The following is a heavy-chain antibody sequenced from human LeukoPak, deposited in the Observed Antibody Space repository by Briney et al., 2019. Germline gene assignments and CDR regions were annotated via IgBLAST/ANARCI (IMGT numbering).Heavy chain of an antibody. Sequence: RASVKVSCKASGYTFTGYYMHWVGQAPGQGLEWMGWINPNSGGTNYAQKFQGRVTMTRDTSISTAYMELSRLRSDDTAVYYCARVLGEEDYCDSSGYFDYWGQGTLVTVSS. CDR3: ARVLGEEDYCDSSGYFDY. J-gene: IGHJ4*02. CDR1: GYTFTGYY. V-gene: IGHV1-2*02. CDR2: INPNSGGT. D-gene: IGHD3-22*01.